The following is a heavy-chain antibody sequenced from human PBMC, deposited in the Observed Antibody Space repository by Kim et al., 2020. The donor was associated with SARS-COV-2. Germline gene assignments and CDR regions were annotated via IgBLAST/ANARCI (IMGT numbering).Heavy chain of an antibody. V-gene: IGHV1-2*04. D-gene: IGHD3-22*01. CDR3: ARGPNSSGYYYHFAFDI. CDR2: INPNSGGT. CDR1: GYTFTGYY. Sequence: ASVKVSCKASGYTFTGYYMHWVRQAPGQGLEWMGWINPNSGGTNYAQKFQGWFTMTRDTSISTAYMELSRLRSDDTAVYYCARGPNSSGYYYHFAFDIWGQGTMVTVSS. J-gene: IGHJ3*02.